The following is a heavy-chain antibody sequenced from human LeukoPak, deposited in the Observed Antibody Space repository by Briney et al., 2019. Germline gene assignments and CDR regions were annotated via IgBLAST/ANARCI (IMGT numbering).Heavy chain of an antibody. CDR3: ARGRISMVRGVIKNYFDY. V-gene: IGHV4-34*01. Sequence: PSETLSLTCAVYGGSFSGYYWSWIRQPPGKGLEWIGEINHSGSTNYNPSLKSRVTISVDTSKNQFSLKLSSVTAADTAVYYCARGRISMVRGVIKNYFDYWGQGTLVTVSS. D-gene: IGHD3-10*01. CDR1: GGSFSGYY. J-gene: IGHJ4*02. CDR2: INHSGST.